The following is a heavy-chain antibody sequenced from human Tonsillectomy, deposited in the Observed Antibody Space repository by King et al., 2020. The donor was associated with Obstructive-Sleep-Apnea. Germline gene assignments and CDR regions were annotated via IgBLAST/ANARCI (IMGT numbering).Heavy chain of an antibody. J-gene: IGHJ4*02. Sequence: VQLVESGGGVVQPGRSLRLSCAASGFTFSSYAMHWVRQAPGKGLEWVAVISYDGSNKYYADSVKGRFTISRDNSKNTLYLQMNSLRAEDTAVYYCARDRVWSATTIQYYFDYWGQGTLVTVSS. CDR3: ARDRVWSATTIQYYFDY. CDR2: ISYDGSNK. D-gene: IGHD3-3*01. V-gene: IGHV3-30-3*01. CDR1: GFTFSSYA.